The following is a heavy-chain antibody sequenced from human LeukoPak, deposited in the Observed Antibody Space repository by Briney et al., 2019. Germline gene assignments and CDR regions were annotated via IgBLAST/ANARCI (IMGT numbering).Heavy chain of an antibody. CDR3: ARGERYGFFDY. J-gene: IGHJ4*02. D-gene: IGHD3/OR15-3a*01. V-gene: IGHV4-31*03. Sequence: SETLSLTCSVSGGSISSGGYYWSWIRQHPGKGLEWIGSIYYSGTTYYNPSLKSRLTVSVDTSTNHFSLKLSSVIAADTAVYYCARGERYGFFDYWGQGTLVTVSS. CDR1: GGSISSGGYY. CDR2: IYYSGTT.